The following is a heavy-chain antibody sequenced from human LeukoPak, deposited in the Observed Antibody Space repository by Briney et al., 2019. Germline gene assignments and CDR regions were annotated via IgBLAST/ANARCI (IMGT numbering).Heavy chain of an antibody. J-gene: IGHJ3*02. CDR3: AKSIAALNAFDI. CDR1: GLTFSSYA. V-gene: IGHV3-23*01. D-gene: IGHD6-6*01. CDR2: ISGSGGST. Sequence: PGGSLRLSCAASGLTFSSYAMSWVRQAPGKGLEWVSAISGSGGSTYYADSVKGRFTISRDNSKNTLYLQMNSLRAEDTAVYYCAKSIAALNAFDIWGQGTMVTVSS.